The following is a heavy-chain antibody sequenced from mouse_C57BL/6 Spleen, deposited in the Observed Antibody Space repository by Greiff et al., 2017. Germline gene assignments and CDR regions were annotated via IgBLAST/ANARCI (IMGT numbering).Heavy chain of an antibody. CDR2: IDPSDSYT. Sequence: QVQLKQPGAELVRPGTSVKLSCKASGYTFTRYWMHWVKQRPGQGLEWIGVIDPSDSYTNYHQKFKGKATLTVDTSSSTAYRQLSSLTSEDSAVYYCARSQGYFDYWGQGTTLTVSS. J-gene: IGHJ2*01. CDR1: GYTFTRYW. D-gene: IGHD3-1*01. V-gene: IGHV1-59*01. CDR3: ARSQGYFDY.